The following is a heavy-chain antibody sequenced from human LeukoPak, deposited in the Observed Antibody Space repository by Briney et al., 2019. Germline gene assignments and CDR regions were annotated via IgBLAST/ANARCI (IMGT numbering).Heavy chain of an antibody. Sequence: GGSLRLSCAASGFTFSSYAMSWVRQAPGKGLEWVSGISGSGGNTYYADSVKGRFTISRDNSKNTLYLQTNSLRAEDTAVYYCAKKSGSYPNFDYWGQGTLVTVSS. J-gene: IGHJ4*02. D-gene: IGHD1-26*01. CDR2: ISGSGGNT. CDR1: GFTFSSYA. V-gene: IGHV3-23*01. CDR3: AKKSGSYPNFDY.